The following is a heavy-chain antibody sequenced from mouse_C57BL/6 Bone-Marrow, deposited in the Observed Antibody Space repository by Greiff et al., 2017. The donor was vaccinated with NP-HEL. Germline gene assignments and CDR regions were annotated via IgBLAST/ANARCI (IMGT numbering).Heavy chain of an antibody. CDR2: GQGLEWIG. J-gene: IGHJ3*01. V-gene: IGHV1-87*01. CDR3: SEDSAVDYCALGGYYGSSRGFAY. CDR1: YTFSSRVH. Sequence: VKLQQSGPELARPWASVKISCQAFYTFSSRVHFAIRDTNYWMQWVKQRPGQGLEWIGAIYSGNGDTSYNQKFKGKGKLTADKSSSTAYMQLRRLTSEDSAVDYCALGGYYGSSRGFAYWGQGTLVTVSA. D-gene: IGHD1-1*01.